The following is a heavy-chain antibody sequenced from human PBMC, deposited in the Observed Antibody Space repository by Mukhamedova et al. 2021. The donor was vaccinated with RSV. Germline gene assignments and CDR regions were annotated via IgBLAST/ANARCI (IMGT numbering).Heavy chain of an antibody. CDR2: GST. CDR3: ARGLWEVRGVIIIYPVYGMDV. V-gene: IGHV4-34*01. D-gene: IGHD3-10*01. J-gene: IGHJ6*02. Sequence: GSTNYNPSLKSRVTISVDTSKNQFSLKLSSVTAADTAVYYCARGLWEVRGVIIIYPVYGMDVWGQGTTVTVSS.